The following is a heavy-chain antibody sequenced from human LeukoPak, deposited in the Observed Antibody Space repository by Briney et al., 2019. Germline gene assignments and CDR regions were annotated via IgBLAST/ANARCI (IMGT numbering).Heavy chain of an antibody. D-gene: IGHD3-10*01. CDR1: GYSISSGYY. CDR3: ARGRARGAFDI. CDR2: IYHTGTT. Sequence: LETLSLTCTVSGYSISSGYYWGWIRQPPGKGLEWIGSIYHTGTTHYKPSLKSRVTISVDTSKNQFSLNLTSVTAADTAVYFCARGRARGAFDIWGQGTMVTVSS. V-gene: IGHV4-38-2*02. J-gene: IGHJ3*02.